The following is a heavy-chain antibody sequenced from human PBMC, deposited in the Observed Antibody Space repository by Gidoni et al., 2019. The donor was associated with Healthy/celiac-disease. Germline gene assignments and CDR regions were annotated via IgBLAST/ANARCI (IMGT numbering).Heavy chain of an antibody. CDR2: IHPGDSDT. Sequence: EVQLVQSGAEVKKPGESLKISCKGSGSSFTSYWIGWVRQMPGKGLEWMGIIHPGDSDTRYSPSFQGQVTISADKSISTAYLQWSSLKASDTAMYYCARHVSYEGDYYYYGMDVWGQGTTVTVSS. CDR1: GSSFTSYW. J-gene: IGHJ6*02. D-gene: IGHD2-8*01. V-gene: IGHV5-51*01. CDR3: ARHVSYEGDYYYYGMDV.